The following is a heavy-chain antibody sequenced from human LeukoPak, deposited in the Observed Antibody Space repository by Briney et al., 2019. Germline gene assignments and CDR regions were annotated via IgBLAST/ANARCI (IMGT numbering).Heavy chain of an antibody. CDR1: GFTFDDYA. J-gene: IGHJ4*02. CDR3: AKDGSGYYSFDY. D-gene: IGHD3-3*01. V-gene: IGHV3-9*01. CDR2: ISWNSGSI. Sequence: GRSLRLSWAPAGFTFDDYAMHWVRQAPGKGLEWVAGISWNSGSIGYADSVKGRFTISRDSAKNSLYLQMNSLRAEDTALYYCAKDGSGYYSFDYWGQGTLVTVSS.